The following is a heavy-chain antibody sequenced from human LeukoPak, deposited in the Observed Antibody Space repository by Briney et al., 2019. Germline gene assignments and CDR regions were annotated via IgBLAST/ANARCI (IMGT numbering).Heavy chain of an antibody. CDR2: NSSSGSTR. V-gene: IGHV3-48*03. Sequence: VGSLRLSCAASGFTFSSYEMNWVRQAPGKGLEWVSYNSSSGSTRYYADSVKGRFTISRDNAKNSLYLQMNSLRAEDTAVYYCARDRYSTLGDMVRGAFDPWGQGTLVTVSS. J-gene: IGHJ5*02. CDR3: ARDRYSTLGDMVRGAFDP. CDR1: GFTFSSYE. D-gene: IGHD3-10*01.